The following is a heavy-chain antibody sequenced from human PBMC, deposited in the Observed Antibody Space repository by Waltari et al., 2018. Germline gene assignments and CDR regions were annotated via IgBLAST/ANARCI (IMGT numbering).Heavy chain of an antibody. CDR2: IYYSGST. J-gene: IGHJ4*02. CDR3: ARQRTVTTEDYYFDY. Sequence: QLQLQESGPGLVKPSETLSLTCTVSGGSISSSSYYWGWIRQPPGKGLEWIGSIYYSGSTYYNPSLKSRVTISVDTSKNQFSLELSSVTAADTAVYYCARQRTVTTEDYYFDYWGQGTLVTVSS. V-gene: IGHV4-39*01. D-gene: IGHD4-17*01. CDR1: GGSISSSSYY.